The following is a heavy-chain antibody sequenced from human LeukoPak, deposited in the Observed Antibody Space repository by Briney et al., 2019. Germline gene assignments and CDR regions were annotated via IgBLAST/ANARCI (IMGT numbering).Heavy chain of an antibody. CDR3: ARDGDQYYYDSSGYYLW. V-gene: IGHV1-46*01. CDR1: GYTFTSYH. D-gene: IGHD3-22*01. Sequence: ASVKVSCKASGYTFTSYHMHWVRQAPGQGLEWMGIINPSGGSTSYAQKFQGRVTMTRDTSTSTVYMELSSLRSEDTAVYYCARDGDQYYYDSSGYYLWWGQGTLVTVSS. J-gene: IGHJ4*02. CDR2: INPSGGST.